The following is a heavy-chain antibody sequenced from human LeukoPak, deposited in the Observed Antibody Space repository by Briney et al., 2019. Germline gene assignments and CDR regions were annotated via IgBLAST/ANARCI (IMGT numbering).Heavy chain of an antibody. V-gene: IGHV4-28*01. Sequence: SETLSLTRVVSGYSISSIKWWGWIRQPPGKGLEWIGYIYYSGSTYYNPSLKTRVTMSVDTSKNQFSLKLTSVTAVDTAIYYCARTRDSDMYYFDSWGQGTQVTVS. J-gene: IGHJ4*02. D-gene: IGHD5-24*01. CDR1: GYSISSIKW. CDR3: ARTRDSDMYYFDS. CDR2: IYYSGST.